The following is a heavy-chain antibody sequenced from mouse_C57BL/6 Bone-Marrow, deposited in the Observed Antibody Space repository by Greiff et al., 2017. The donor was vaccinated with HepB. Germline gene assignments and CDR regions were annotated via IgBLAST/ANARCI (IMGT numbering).Heavy chain of an antibody. J-gene: IGHJ3*01. Sequence: VQLQQSGAELARPAASVKLSCKASGYTFTSYGISWVKQRTGQGLEWIGEIYPRSGNTYYNEKFKGKATLTADKSSSTAYMELRSLTSEDSAVYFCARFVYARAWFAYWGQGTLVTVSA. V-gene: IGHV1-81*01. CDR1: GYTFTSYG. D-gene: IGHD2-3*01. CDR3: ARFVYARAWFAY. CDR2: IYPRSGNT.